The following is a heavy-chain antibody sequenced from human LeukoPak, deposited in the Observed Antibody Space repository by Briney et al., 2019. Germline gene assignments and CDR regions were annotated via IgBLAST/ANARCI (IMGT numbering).Heavy chain of an antibody. CDR3: ARRPGVRGYSGLVYFQY. Sequence: PSETLSLTCAVSDDSIRNNYYWGWIRHPPGKGLEWIGSIYHSGSTYYNPSHKSRVTISADTSKNQFSLKVNSVTAADTAVYYCARRPGVRGYSGLVYFQYWGQGTLVIVSS. D-gene: IGHD3-22*01. CDR2: IYHSGST. J-gene: IGHJ1*01. V-gene: IGHV4-38-2*01. CDR1: DDSIRNNYY.